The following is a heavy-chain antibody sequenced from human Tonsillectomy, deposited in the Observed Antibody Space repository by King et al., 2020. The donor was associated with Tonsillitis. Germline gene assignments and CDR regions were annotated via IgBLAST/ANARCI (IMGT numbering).Heavy chain of an antibody. V-gene: IGHV3-23*04. CDR1: GFTFSSFA. CDR3: AKLLRSGYHLYYIDV. J-gene: IGHJ6*03. D-gene: IGHD3-3*01. CDR2: ISDSAGGT. Sequence: VQLVESGGGLVQPGGSLRLSCAASGFTFSSFAMTWVRQAPGKGLEWVSRISDSAGGTYYADSVNGRFTISRDNSKNTLYLQVNGLRAEDTAVYYCAKLLRSGYHLYYIDVWGKGTTVTVSS.